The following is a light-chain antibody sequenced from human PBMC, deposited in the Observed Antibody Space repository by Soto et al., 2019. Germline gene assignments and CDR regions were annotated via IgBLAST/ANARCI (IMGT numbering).Light chain of an antibody. V-gene: IGKV2-30*01. CDR3: LQGSHWHRT. J-gene: IGKJ1*01. Sequence: DVVMTQSPLSLPVTLGQPASISCRSSQSLVYSDGNTYLTWFQQRPGQSPRRLIYKVSNRDSGVPVRFSGSGSCTDFTLKISRVEAEDVGVYYCLQGSHWHRTFGQGTKVEIK. CDR2: KVS. CDR1: QSLVYSDGNTY.